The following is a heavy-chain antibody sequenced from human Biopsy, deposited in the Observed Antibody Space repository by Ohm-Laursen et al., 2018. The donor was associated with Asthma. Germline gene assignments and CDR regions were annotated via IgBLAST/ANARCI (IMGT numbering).Heavy chain of an antibody. CDR2: IYYSGRT. Sequence: GTLFLTCLVSGDAMSTSGSYWGWIRQFPGKGLEWIGSIYYSGRTYYNPSLESRVTISADTSKNHFSLKVTSVTAADTAVYYCARAVSSSSYWYFDLWGRGDLVTVSS. J-gene: IGHJ2*01. V-gene: IGHV4-39*02. CDR1: GDAMSTSGSY. D-gene: IGHD6-6*01. CDR3: ARAVSSSSYWYFDL.